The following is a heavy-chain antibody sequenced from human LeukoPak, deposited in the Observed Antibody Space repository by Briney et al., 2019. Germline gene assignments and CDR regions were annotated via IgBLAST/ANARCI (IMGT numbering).Heavy chain of an antibody. J-gene: IGHJ4*02. Sequence: SETLSLTCTVSGGSISSGGCYWSWIRQPPGKGLEWIGYIYYSGSTNYYPSLKSRVTISLDTSKNQFSLELSSVTAADTAVYYCARSELLWFGGVSSGFDYWGQGTLVTVSS. CDR1: GGSISSGGCY. CDR2: IYYSGST. D-gene: IGHD3-10*01. V-gene: IGHV4-61*08. CDR3: ARSELLWFGGVSSGFDY.